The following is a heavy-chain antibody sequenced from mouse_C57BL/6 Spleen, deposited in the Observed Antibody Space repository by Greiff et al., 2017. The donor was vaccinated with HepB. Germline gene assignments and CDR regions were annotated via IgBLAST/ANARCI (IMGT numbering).Heavy chain of an antibody. Sequence: EVQGVESGGGLVKPGGSLKLSCAASGFTFSDYGMHWVRQAPEKGLEWVAYISSGSSTIYYADTVKGRFTISRDNAKNTLFLQMTSLRSEDTAMYYCARGTMITSSYWYFDVWGTGTTVTVSS. D-gene: IGHD2-4*01. J-gene: IGHJ1*03. CDR3: ARGTMITSSYWYFDV. CDR2: ISSGSSTI. CDR1: GFTFSDYG. V-gene: IGHV5-17*01.